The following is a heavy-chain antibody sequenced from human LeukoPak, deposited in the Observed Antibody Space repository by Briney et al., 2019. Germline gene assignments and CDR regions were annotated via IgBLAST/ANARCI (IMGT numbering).Heavy chain of an antibody. J-gene: IGHJ4*02. D-gene: IGHD1-7*01. V-gene: IGHV3-30*18. CDR3: AKDLTGTTDY. CDR1: GFTFSSYG. Sequence: GGSLRLSCAASGFTFSSYGMHWVRQAPGKGLEWVAVISYDGSNKYYADSVKGRFTISRDNSKNTLCLQMNSLRAEDTAVYYCAKDLTGTTDYWGQGTLVTVSS. CDR2: ISYDGSNK.